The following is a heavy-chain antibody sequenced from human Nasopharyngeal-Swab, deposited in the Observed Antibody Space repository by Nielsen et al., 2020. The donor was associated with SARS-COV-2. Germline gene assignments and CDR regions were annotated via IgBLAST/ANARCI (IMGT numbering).Heavy chain of an antibody. CDR3: ARPNTPEDIVVVPASIAFDI. D-gene: IGHD2-2*01. J-gene: IGHJ3*02. V-gene: IGHV4-39*01. CDR2: IYYSGST. Sequence: WIRQPPGKGPEWIGSIYYSGSTYYNPSLKSRVTISVDTSKNQFSLKLSSVTAADTAVYYCARPNTPEDIVVVPASIAFDIWGQGTMVTVSS.